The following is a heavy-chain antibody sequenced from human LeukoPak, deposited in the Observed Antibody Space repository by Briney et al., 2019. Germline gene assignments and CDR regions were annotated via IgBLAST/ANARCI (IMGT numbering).Heavy chain of an antibody. D-gene: IGHD4-23*01. J-gene: IGHJ4*02. V-gene: IGHV3-11*05. Sequence: GGSLRLSCAASGFTFSDYYMSWIRQAPGKGLEWISYIGSSTSYTNYADSVKGRFTISRDNAKNSLYLQMNSLRAEDTAVYYCARVPIDYGGNSGVDYWGQGTLVTVSS. CDR3: ARVPIDYGGNSGVDY. CDR1: GFTFSDYY. CDR2: IGSSTSYT.